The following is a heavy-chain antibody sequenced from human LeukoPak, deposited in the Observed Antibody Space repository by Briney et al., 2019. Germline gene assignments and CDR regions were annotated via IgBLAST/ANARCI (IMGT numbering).Heavy chain of an antibody. CDR1: GFTFSRHG. CDR3: AKAAKPIWELEGY. V-gene: IGHV3-30*18. Sequence: PGGSLRLSCAPSGFTFSRHGMHWVRQAPGKGLEWVAVISYDGSNKYYADSVKGRFTISRDNSKNTLYLQMNSLRAEDTAVYYCAKAAKPIWELEGYWGQGTLVTVPS. J-gene: IGHJ4*02. D-gene: IGHD1-26*01. CDR2: ISYDGSNK.